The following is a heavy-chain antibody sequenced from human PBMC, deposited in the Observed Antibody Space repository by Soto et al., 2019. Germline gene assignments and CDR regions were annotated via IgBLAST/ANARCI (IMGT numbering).Heavy chain of an antibody. CDR1: GFTFSTYD. Sequence: EVQLLESGGGLVQPGGSLRLSCAASGFTFSTYDMSWVRQAPGKGLEWVSGISGSGGKTDYADSVKGRFTISRDNSKNTLYLQMNSLRAEDTVVYYCAKRNLYGSGTHDYWGQGSLVTVSP. CDR3: AKRNLYGSGTHDY. J-gene: IGHJ4*02. V-gene: IGHV3-23*01. CDR2: ISGSGGKT. D-gene: IGHD3-10*01.